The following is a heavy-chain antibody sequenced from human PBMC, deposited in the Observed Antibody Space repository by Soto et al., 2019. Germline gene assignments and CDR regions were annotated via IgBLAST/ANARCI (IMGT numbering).Heavy chain of an antibody. CDR2: INQDGGVT. V-gene: IGHV3-7*03. Sequence: RGSLRLSCLASVFTFISSFMGWVRQAPGKGLEWVANINQDGGVTYYVDSVEGRFTISRDNTKDSLYLQMNSLRGEDTAIYYCARYYRGSGSYFFDYWGQETPVTVSS. CDR1: VFTFISSF. D-gene: IGHD6-19*01. J-gene: IGHJ4*02. CDR3: ARYYRGSGSYFFDY.